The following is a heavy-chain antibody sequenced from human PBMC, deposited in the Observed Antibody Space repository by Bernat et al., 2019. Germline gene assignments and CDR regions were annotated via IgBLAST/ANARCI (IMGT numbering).Heavy chain of an antibody. CDR3: ARDSGGRGIAVAGNFDY. CDR1: GDSISSGAYY. V-gene: IGHV4-31*03. Sequence: QVQLQESGPGPVKPSQTLSLTCTVSGDSISSGAYYWSWIRQHPGKGLEWIGYIYYSGSTYYNPYLKSRVTISVDTSKNQLSLKLSAVTAADTAVYYCARDSGGRGIAVAGNFDYWGQGTLVTVSS. J-gene: IGHJ4*02. CDR2: IYYSGST. D-gene: IGHD6-19*01.